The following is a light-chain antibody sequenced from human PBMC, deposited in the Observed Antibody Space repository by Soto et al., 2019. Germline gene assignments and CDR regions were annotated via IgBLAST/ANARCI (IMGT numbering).Light chain of an antibody. CDR3: LQYNSYPRT. CDR1: QDISSH. V-gene: IGKV1-16*02. Sequence: DIQMTQSPSSLSASVGDRVTITCRASQDISSHFDWFQQKPGKAPRSLMYGASTLHSGVPSKFSGSGSGTDFTLTISSLQPEDFATYYCLQYNSYPRTFGQGTKVDIK. J-gene: IGKJ1*01. CDR2: GAS.